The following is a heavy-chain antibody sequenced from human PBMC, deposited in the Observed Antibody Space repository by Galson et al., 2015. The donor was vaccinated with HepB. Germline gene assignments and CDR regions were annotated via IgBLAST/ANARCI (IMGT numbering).Heavy chain of an antibody. CDR2: IGESGVTT. Sequence: SLRLSCAASGFSFSTHAMSWVRQPPGRGLEWISAIGESGVTTYYANSVRGRFTIHRDNFVNTQYLLMDSLRVEDTAIYYCAKHLRGSYSFDYWGQGILVTVSS. D-gene: IGHD3-10*01. CDR3: AKHLRGSYSFDY. V-gene: IGHV3-23*01. CDR1: GFSFSTHA. J-gene: IGHJ4*02.